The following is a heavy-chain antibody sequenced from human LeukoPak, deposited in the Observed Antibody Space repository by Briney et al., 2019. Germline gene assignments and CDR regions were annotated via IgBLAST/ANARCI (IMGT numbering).Heavy chain of an antibody. D-gene: IGHD3-10*01. J-gene: IGHJ4*02. Sequence: ASVKVSCKASGYTFTGYYMHWVRQTPGQGLEWMGWINPNSGGTNYAQKFQGRVTMTRDTSISTAYMELSRLRSDDTAVYYCASESGALQSFDYWGQGTLVTVSS. CDR2: INPNSGGT. CDR3: ASESGALQSFDY. V-gene: IGHV1-2*02. CDR1: GYTFTGYY.